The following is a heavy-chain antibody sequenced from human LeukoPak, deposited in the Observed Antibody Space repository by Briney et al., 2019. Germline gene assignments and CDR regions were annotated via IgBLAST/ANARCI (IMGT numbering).Heavy chain of an antibody. CDR3: ARVPTVTFFDY. J-gene: IGHJ4*02. V-gene: IGHV4-39*07. CDR2: IYYSGST. CDR1: GGSISMSSYY. D-gene: IGHD4-17*01. Sequence: SETLSLTCTVSGGSISMSSYYWGWIRQPPGKGLEWIGSIYYSGSTYYNPSLKSRVTISVDTSKNQFSLKLSSVTAADTAVYYCARVPTVTFFDYWGQGTLVTVSS.